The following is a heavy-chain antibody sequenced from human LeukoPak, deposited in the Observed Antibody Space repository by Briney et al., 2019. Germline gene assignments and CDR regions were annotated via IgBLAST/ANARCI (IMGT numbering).Heavy chain of an antibody. CDR1: NGSFSGDY. CDR3: ARAAWNGGGGFDP. J-gene: IGHJ5*02. V-gene: IGHV4-34*01. CDR2: VNHGGDT. D-gene: IGHD3-16*01. Sequence: SETLSLTCAVYNGSFSGDYWSWIRQSPEKGLEWVGEVNHGGDTNYNPSLRSRVTISLDTYKNHFSLKLRSVTAADTAIYNCARAAWNGGGGFDPWGQGTLVTVSS.